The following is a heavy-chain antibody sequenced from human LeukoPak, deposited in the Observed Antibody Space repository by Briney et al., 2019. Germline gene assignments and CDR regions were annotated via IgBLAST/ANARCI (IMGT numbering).Heavy chain of an antibody. Sequence: SETLSLTCTVSGGSISSSFWSWIRQPPGKGLEWIGYIYYTGSTNYNPSLKSRVTISVDSSKNQFSLRLSSVTAADTAVYYCARTRDSGGSDYWGQGTLVTVSS. CDR1: GGSISSSF. V-gene: IGHV4-59*01. CDR3: ARTRDSGGSDY. J-gene: IGHJ4*02. D-gene: IGHD1-26*01. CDR2: IYYTGST.